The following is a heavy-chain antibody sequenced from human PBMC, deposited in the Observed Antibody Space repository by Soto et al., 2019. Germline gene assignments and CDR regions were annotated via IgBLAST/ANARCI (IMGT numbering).Heavy chain of an antibody. CDR2: IWYDGSNK. J-gene: IGHJ5*02. Sequence: VGSLRLSCAASGFTFSSYGMHWVRQAPGKGLEWVAVIWYDGSNKYYADSVKGRFTISRDNSKNTLYLQMNSLRAEDTAVYYCARETGYYGGYNWFDPWGQGTMVTVYS. V-gene: IGHV3-33*01. CDR1: GFTFSSYG. D-gene: IGHD3-3*01. CDR3: ARETGYYGGYNWFDP.